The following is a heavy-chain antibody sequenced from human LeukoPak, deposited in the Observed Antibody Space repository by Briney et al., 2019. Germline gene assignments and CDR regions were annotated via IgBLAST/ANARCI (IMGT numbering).Heavy chain of an antibody. CDR1: GGSISSSNAY. V-gene: IGHV4-31*03. Sequence: SETLSLTCTVSGGSISSSNAYWGWIRQHPGKGLEWIGYIYYSGLTFYTPSLKSRVTISLDTSQTQFSLNLMSVTAADTAVYYCARLPIFNHARGAFDIWGQGTVVTVSS. J-gene: IGHJ3*02. CDR2: IYYSGLT. D-gene: IGHD3-3*01. CDR3: ARLPIFNHARGAFDI.